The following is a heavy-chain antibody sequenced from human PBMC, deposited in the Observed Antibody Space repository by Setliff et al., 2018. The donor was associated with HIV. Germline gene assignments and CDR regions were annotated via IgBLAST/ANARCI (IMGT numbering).Heavy chain of an antibody. CDR3: ARRGRDGVFIMFATGFDP. J-gene: IGHJ5*02. CDR2: IFYTGST. V-gene: IGHV4-39*01. CDR1: GVSINRTDHY. D-gene: IGHD2-8*01. Sequence: SETLSLTCSVSGVSINRTDHYWGWIRQSPGKRLEWIGDIFYTGSTYYNPSLKSRVAISVDTSENQFSLKLNSVTAADTAVYYCARRGRDGVFIMFATGFDPWGQGALVTVS.